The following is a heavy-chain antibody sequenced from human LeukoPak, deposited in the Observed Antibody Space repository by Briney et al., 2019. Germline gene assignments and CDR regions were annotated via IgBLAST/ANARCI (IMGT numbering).Heavy chain of an antibody. D-gene: IGHD3-22*01. CDR3: ARDPDNSGYYSGLDY. J-gene: IGHJ4*02. Sequence: ASVKVSCKASGYSFTSYGISWVRQAPGQGLEWMGIINPSGGSTSYAQKFQGRVTMTRDTSTSTVYMELSSLRSEDTAVYYCARDPDNSGYYSGLDYWGQGTLVTVSS. CDR2: INPSGGST. CDR1: GYSFTSYG. V-gene: IGHV1-46*01.